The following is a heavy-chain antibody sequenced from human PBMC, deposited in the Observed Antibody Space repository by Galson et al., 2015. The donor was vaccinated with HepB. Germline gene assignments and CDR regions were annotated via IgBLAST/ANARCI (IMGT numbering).Heavy chain of an antibody. J-gene: IGHJ4*02. D-gene: IGHD3-10*01. CDR1: GFTFSSYV. CDR3: AKDGRSSRRWFGEPYYFDY. Sequence: SLRLSCAASGFTFSSYVMSWVRQAPGKGLEWVSAISGSGGSTYYADSVKGRFTISRDNSKNTLYLQMNSLRAEGTAVYYCAKDGRSSRRWFGEPYYFDYWGQVTLVTVSS. V-gene: IGHV3-23*01. CDR2: ISGSGGST.